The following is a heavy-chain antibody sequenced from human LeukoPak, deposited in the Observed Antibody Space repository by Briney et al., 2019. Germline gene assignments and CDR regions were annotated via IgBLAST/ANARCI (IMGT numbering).Heavy chain of an antibody. V-gene: IGHV3-53*01. J-gene: IGHJ4*02. CDR1: GLTVITND. CDR3: ARGVEPLAANTLAY. CDR2: LYSDGNT. D-gene: IGHD1-14*01. Sequence: GGSLRLSCAASGLTVITNDMTWVRQAPGKGLEWVSVLYSDGNTKYADSVQGRFTISRDNSKITLYLEMNSLSPDDTAVYYCARGVEPLAANTLAYWGQGTLVTVSS.